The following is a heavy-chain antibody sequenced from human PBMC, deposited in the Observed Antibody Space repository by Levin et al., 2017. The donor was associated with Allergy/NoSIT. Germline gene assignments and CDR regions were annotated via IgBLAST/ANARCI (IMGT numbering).Heavy chain of an antibody. Sequence: SETLSLTCTVSGGSISSYYWSWIRQPPGKGLEWIGYIYYSGSTNYNPSLKSRVTILVDTSKNQFSLKLSSVTAADTAVYYCARAAGSGSYYYFDYWGQGTLVTVSS. CDR1: GGSISSYY. V-gene: IGHV4-59*01. D-gene: IGHD3-10*01. J-gene: IGHJ4*02. CDR2: IYYSGST. CDR3: ARAAGSGSYYYFDY.